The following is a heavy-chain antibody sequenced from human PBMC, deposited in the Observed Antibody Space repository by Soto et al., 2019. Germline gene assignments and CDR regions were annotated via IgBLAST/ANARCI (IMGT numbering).Heavy chain of an antibody. J-gene: IGHJ4*02. CDR3: ARVTFPDGADFYF. V-gene: IGHV3-7*01. CDR1: GFTFSSYW. Sequence: GGSLRLSCAASGFTFSSYWMSWVHQAPGKGLEWVANIKQDGSEKYYVDSVKGRFTISRDNAKNSLYLQMNSLRAEDTAVYYFARVTFPDGADFYFWGQGTLVTVSS. D-gene: IGHD3-10*01. CDR2: IKQDGSEK.